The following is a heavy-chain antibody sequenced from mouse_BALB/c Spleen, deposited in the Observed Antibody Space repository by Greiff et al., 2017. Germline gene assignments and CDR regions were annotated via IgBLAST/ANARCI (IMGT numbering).Heavy chain of an antibody. CDR1: GFSLTSYD. CDR2: IWTGGGT. D-gene: IGHD1-1*01. J-gene: IGHJ2*01. V-gene: IGHV2-9-2*01. Sequence: VHLVESGPGLVAPSQSLSITCTVSGFSLTSYDISWIRQPPGKGLEWLGVIWTGGGTNYNSAFMSRLSISKDNSKSQVFLKMNSLQTDDTAIYYCVRVPHYYGSSPYYFDYWGQGTTLTVSS. CDR3: VRVPHYYGSSPYYFDY.